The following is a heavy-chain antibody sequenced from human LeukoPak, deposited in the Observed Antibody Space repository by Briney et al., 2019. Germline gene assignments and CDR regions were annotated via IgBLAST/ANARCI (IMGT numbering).Heavy chain of an antibody. D-gene: IGHD5-24*01. Sequence: SETLCLTCTVHGVPIRSYSCRWLRQPPGKGLEWIGYIYYSGSTNYNPSLKSRVTISVDTSKTQFSLKLSSVTAADPAVHYRPRRRDGYNYFDYWGQGTLVTVSS. J-gene: IGHJ4*02. CDR3: PRRRDGYNYFDY. V-gene: IGHV4-59*01. CDR1: GVPIRSYS. CDR2: IYYSGST.